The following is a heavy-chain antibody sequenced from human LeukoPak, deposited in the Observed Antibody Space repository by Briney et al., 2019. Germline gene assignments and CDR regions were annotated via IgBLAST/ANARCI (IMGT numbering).Heavy chain of an antibody. D-gene: IGHD5-18*01. J-gene: IGHJ5*02. V-gene: IGHV1-2*02. Sequence: RASVKVSCKASGYTFTGYYMHWVRQAPGQGLEWMGWINPNSGGTNYAQKFQGRVTMTTDTSTSTAYMELRSLRPDDTAVYYCAVGPKYSYGYLHWFDPWGQGTLVTVSS. CDR1: GYTFTGYY. CDR2: INPNSGGT. CDR3: AVGPKYSYGYLHWFDP.